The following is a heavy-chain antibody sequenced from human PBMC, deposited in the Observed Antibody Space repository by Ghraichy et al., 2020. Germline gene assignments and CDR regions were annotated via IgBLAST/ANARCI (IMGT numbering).Heavy chain of an antibody. CDR1: GFTFDDYA. D-gene: IGHD3-22*01. CDR3: AKDMVAGAPYYGFDY. V-gene: IGHV3-43D*03. CDR2: ISWDGGST. J-gene: IGHJ4*02. Sequence: GGSLRLSCAASGFTFDDYAMHWVRQAPGKGLEWVSLISWDGGSTYYADSVKGRFTISRDNSKNSLYLQMNSLRVEDTALYYCAKDMVAGAPYYGFDYWGQGTLVTVSS.